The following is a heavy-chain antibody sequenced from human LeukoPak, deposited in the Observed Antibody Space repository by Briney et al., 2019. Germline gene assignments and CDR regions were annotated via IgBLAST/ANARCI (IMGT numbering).Heavy chain of an antibody. V-gene: IGHV4-39*07. CDR2: IYYSGST. D-gene: IGHD3-22*01. Sequence: SETLSLTCTVSGGSISSSSYYWGWIRQPPGKGLEWIGSIYYSGSTYYNPSLKSRVTISVDTSKNQFSLKLSSVTAADTAVYYCARAPSYYYDSSGYYIYYYYYMDVWGKGTTVTVSS. CDR3: ARAPSYYYDSSGYYIYYYYYMDV. J-gene: IGHJ6*03. CDR1: GGSISSSSYY.